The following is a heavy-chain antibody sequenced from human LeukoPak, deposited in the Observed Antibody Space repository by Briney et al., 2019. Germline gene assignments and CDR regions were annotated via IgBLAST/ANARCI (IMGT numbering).Heavy chain of an antibody. J-gene: IGHJ3*02. Sequence: GGSLRLSCAASGFTFSSYSMNWVRQAPGKGLEWVSSISSSSSYIYYADSVKGRFTISRDNAKNSLYLQMNSLRSEDTAVYYCAADIGYYDILTGYYARDAFDIWGQGTMVTVSS. CDR3: AADIGYYDILTGYYARDAFDI. CDR1: GFTFSSYS. CDR2: ISSSSSYI. D-gene: IGHD3-9*01. V-gene: IGHV3-21*04.